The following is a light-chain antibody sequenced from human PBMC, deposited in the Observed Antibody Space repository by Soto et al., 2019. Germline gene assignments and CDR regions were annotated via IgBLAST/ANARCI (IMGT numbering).Light chain of an antibody. CDR3: QQYNNWPRT. V-gene: IGKV3-15*01. CDR2: GAS. Sequence: EIVLTQSPGTLSLSPGERATLSCRASHTISSSYLAWYQQKPGQAPRLLIYGASTRATGIPARFSGSGSGTEFTLTISSLQSEDFAVYYCQQYNNWPRTFGQGTKVDI. CDR1: HTISSSY. J-gene: IGKJ1*01.